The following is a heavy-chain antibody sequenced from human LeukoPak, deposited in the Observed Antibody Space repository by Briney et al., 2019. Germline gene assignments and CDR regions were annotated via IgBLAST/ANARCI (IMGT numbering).Heavy chain of an antibody. Sequence: GGSLRLSCAASGFTFSSYGMHWVRQAPGKGLEWVAVIWYDGSSKYYADSVKGRFTISRDNSKNTLYLQMTSLRAEDTAVYYCAREDYYDSSGYSSPDYWGQGTLVTVSS. CDR3: AREDYYDSSGYSSPDY. V-gene: IGHV3-33*01. J-gene: IGHJ4*02. D-gene: IGHD3-22*01. CDR2: IWYDGSSK. CDR1: GFTFSSYG.